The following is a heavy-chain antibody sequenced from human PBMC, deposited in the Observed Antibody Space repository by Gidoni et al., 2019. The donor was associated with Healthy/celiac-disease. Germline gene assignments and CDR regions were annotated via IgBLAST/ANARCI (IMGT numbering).Heavy chain of an antibody. CDR2: IWYDGSNK. Sequence: QVQLVESGGGVVQPGRSLRLSCAASGFTFSSYGMHWVRQAPGKGLEWVAVIWYDGSNKYYADSVKGRFTISRDNSKNTLYLQMNSLRAEDTAVYYCARDEAGAYGMDVWGQGTTVTVSS. CDR1: GFTFSSYG. J-gene: IGHJ6*02. CDR3: ARDEAGAYGMDV. D-gene: IGHD6-19*01. V-gene: IGHV3-33*01.